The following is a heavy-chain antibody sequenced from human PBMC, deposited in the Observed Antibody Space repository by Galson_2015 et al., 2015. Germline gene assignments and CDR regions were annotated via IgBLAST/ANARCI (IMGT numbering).Heavy chain of an antibody. CDR2: ISYDGSSK. Sequence: SLRLSCAASGFTFSSYAMHWVRQAPGKGLEWVAVISYDGSSKYYADSVKGRFTISRDNSKNTLYLQMNSLRAEDTAVYYCAGYDILTGFATDAFDIWGQGTMITVSS. D-gene: IGHD3-9*01. CDR1: GFTFSSYA. J-gene: IGHJ3*02. V-gene: IGHV3-30-3*01. CDR3: AGYDILTGFATDAFDI.